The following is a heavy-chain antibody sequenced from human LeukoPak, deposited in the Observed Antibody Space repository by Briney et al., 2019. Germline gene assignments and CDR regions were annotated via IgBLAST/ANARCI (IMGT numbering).Heavy chain of an antibody. CDR1: GFTFNTYA. J-gene: IGHJ4*02. CDR2: IYYSGST. CDR3: AREVVAAAGTVDY. Sequence: PGGSLRLSCAASGFTFNTYALNWVRQAPGKGLEWIGSIYYSGSTYYNPSLKSRVTISVDTSKNQFSLKLSSVTAADTAVYYCAREVVAAAGTVDYWGQGTLVTVSS. D-gene: IGHD6-13*01. V-gene: IGHV4-39*07.